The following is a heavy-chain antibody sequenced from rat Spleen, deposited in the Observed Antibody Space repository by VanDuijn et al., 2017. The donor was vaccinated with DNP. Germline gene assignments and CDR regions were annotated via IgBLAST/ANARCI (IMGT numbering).Heavy chain of an antibody. CDR3: TRIWDY. CDR1: GFTFRDYY. Sequence: EVQLVESGGGLVQPGGSLKLSCAASGFTFRDYYMAWVRQAPTKGLEWVAYSSYDGGSTYNGDSVKGRFTISRDTAKSSLYLQMDSLTSEDTATYYCTRIWDYWGQGVMVTVSS. J-gene: IGHJ2*01. CDR2: SSYDGGST. V-gene: IGHV5-20*01.